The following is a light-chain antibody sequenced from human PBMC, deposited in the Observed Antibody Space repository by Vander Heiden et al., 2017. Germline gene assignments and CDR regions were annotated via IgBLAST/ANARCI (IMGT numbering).Light chain of an antibody. CDR3: QQYYTTPWT. J-gene: IGKJ1*01. CDR2: WAS. V-gene: IGKV4-1*01. Sequence: IVMTQSPDSLAVSIGDRATIDCKSSRNILSSSNNKNFLAWYQLKPGQPPKLLISWASTRESGVPDRFSGSGSQTDFTLTISSLLAEDVAVYYCQQYYTTPWTFGQGTKVEI. CDR1: RNILSSSNNKNF.